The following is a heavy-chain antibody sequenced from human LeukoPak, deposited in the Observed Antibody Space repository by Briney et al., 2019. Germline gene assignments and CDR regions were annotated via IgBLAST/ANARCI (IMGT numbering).Heavy chain of an antibody. CDR2: INPNSGGT. D-gene: IGHD6-19*01. Sequence: ASVKVSCKASGYTFTGYYMQWVRQAPGQGLEWMGWINPNSGGTNYAQKFQGRVTMTRDTSISTAYMELSRLKSDDTAVYYCARGGSAWDNPFDYWGQGTLVTVSS. CDR3: ARGGSAWDNPFDY. J-gene: IGHJ4*02. CDR1: GYTFTGYY. V-gene: IGHV1-2*02.